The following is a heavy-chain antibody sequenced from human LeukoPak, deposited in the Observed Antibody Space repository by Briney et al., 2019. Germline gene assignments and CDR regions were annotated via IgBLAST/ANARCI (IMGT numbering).Heavy chain of an antibody. Sequence: SETLSLTCAVSGGSISSGGYSWSWIRQPPGKGLEWIGYIYHSGSTYYNPPLKSRVTISVDRSKNQFSLKLSSVTAADTAVYYCARAYGSGRRIVWDYWGQGTLVTVSS. CDR3: ARAYGSGRRIVWDY. CDR2: IYHSGST. D-gene: IGHD3-10*01. CDR1: GGSISSGGYS. J-gene: IGHJ4*02. V-gene: IGHV4-30-2*01.